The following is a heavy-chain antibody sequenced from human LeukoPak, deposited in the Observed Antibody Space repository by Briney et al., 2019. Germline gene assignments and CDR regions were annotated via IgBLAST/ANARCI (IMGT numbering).Heavy chain of an antibody. J-gene: IGHJ4*02. Sequence: GESLRISCKGSGYSFPNNWIVWVRQMPGKGLEWMGIMYPGDSDTRYSPSFQGQITISADKSINTAYLQWSSLQASDTAMYYCARDYYGSGSFYTFFDYWGQGTLVTVSS. D-gene: IGHD3-10*01. CDR1: GYSFPNNW. CDR3: ARDYYGSGSFYTFFDY. V-gene: IGHV5-51*01. CDR2: MYPGDSDT.